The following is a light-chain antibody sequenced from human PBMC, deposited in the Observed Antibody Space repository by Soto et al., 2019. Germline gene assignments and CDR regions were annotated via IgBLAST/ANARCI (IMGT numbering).Light chain of an antibody. Sequence: QSVLTQPPSASGSRGQSVTISCTGTSVDINYVSWFQQHPGKAPKLITCEVTKRPSGVPDRFSGSKSGNTASLTVSGLQDDDEADYYCSSYAGRDIWVFGGGTKLTVL. CDR1: SVDINY. CDR2: EVT. J-gene: IGLJ3*02. V-gene: IGLV2-8*01. CDR3: SSYAGRDIWV.